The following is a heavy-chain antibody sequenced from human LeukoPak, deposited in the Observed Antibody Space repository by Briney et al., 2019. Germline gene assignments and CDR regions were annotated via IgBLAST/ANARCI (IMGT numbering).Heavy chain of an antibody. V-gene: IGHV1-18*01. Sequence: ASVKVSCKASGYSFISYGISWVRQAPGQGLQWMGWISGYNYNTNYGEKLQGRVTMTTDTSTNTAYMELRRLRSDDTAVYYCARVEERGRVLWFGEEYYYFGMDVWGQGTTVTVSS. D-gene: IGHD3-10*01. CDR3: ARVEERGRVLWFGEEYYYFGMDV. CDR2: ISGYNYNT. J-gene: IGHJ6*02. CDR1: GYSFISYG.